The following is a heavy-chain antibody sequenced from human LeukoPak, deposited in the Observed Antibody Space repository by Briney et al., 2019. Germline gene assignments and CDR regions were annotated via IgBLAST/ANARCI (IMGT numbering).Heavy chain of an antibody. CDR1: GFTFSSYG. V-gene: IGHV3-30*18. CDR2: ISYDGSNK. D-gene: IGHD6-13*01. CDR3: AKDRVSSSSWFDY. Sequence: GGPLRLSCAASGFTFSSYGMHWVRQAPGKGLEWEAVISYDGSNKYYADSVKGRFTISRDNSKNTLYLQMNSLRAEDTAVYYCAKDRVSSSSWFDYWGQGTLVTVSS. J-gene: IGHJ5*01.